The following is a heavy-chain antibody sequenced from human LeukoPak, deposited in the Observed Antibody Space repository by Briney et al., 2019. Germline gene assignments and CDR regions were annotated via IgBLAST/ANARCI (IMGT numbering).Heavy chain of an antibody. CDR3: ARENAGQQLLVLVSTDFWFDP. D-gene: IGHD6-13*01. V-gene: IGHV4-4*07. CDR1: GGSISSYY. Sequence: SETLSLTCTVSGGSISSYYWSWIRQPAGKGLEWIGRIYTSGSTNYNPSLKSQVTMSVDTSKNQFSLKLSSVTAADTAVYYCARENAGQQLLVLVSTDFWFDPWGQGTLVTVSS. CDR2: IYTSGST. J-gene: IGHJ5*02.